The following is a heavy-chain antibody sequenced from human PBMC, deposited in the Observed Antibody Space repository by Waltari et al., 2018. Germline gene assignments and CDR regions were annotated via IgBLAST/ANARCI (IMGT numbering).Heavy chain of an antibody. Sequence: QVQLQESGPGLVKPSETLSLPCAVSGYSISSGYYWGWIRQPPGKGLEWIGSIYHSGSTYYNPSLKSRVTISVDTSKNQFSLKLSSVTAADTAVYYCAGGYVAAPFDYWGQGTLVTVSS. CDR1: GYSISSGYY. CDR2: IYHSGST. J-gene: IGHJ4*02. V-gene: IGHV4-38-2*01. CDR3: AGGYVAAPFDY. D-gene: IGHD5-12*01.